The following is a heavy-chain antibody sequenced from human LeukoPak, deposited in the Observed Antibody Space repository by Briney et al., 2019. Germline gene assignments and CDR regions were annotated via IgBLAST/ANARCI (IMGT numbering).Heavy chain of an antibody. CDR1: GGSISSGSYY. D-gene: IGHD3-22*01. J-gene: IGHJ4*02. V-gene: IGHV4-61*02. CDR3: ARDGEYYDSSGIDY. Sequence: SETLSLICTVSGGSISSGSYYWSWIRQPAGKGLEWIGRIYTSGSTNYNPSLKSRVTISVDTSKNQFSLKLSSVTAADTAVYYCARDGEYYDSSGIDYWGQGTLVTVSS. CDR2: IYTSGST.